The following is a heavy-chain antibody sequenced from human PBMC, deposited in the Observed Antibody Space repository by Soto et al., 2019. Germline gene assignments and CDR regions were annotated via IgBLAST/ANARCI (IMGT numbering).Heavy chain of an antibody. CDR2: ISYDGSNK. CDR3: ATHDYVWGSYGY. J-gene: IGHJ4*02. Sequence: QVQLVESGGGVVQPGRSLRLSCAASGFTFSSYGMHWVRQAPGKGLEWVAVISYDGSNKYYADSVKGRFTISRDNSKNTLYLQMNSLRAEDTAVYYCATHDYVWGSYGYWGQGTLVTVSS. V-gene: IGHV3-30*03. D-gene: IGHD3-16*01. CDR1: GFTFSSYG.